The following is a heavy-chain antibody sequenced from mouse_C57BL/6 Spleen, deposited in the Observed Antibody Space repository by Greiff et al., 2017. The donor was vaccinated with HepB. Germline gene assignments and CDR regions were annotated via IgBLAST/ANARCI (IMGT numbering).Heavy chain of an antibody. Sequence: QVQLQQPGAELVKPGASVKLSCKASGYTFTSYWMQWVTQRPGQGLEWIGEIDPSDSYTNYNQKFKGKATLTVDTSSSTAYMQLSSLTSEDSAVYYCARKGTTVVGYFDVWGTGTTVTVSS. J-gene: IGHJ1*03. CDR1: GYTFTSYW. CDR2: IDPSDSYT. V-gene: IGHV1-50*01. D-gene: IGHD1-1*01. CDR3: ARKGTTVVGYFDV.